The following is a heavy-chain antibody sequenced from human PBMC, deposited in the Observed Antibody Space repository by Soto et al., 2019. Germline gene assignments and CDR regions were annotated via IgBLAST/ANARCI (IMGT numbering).Heavy chain of an antibody. V-gene: IGHV4-4*02. CDR1: GDSIIGTHW. CDR3: ARYSAASGTYYFDY. D-gene: IGHD6-13*01. CDR2: THHSRGT. Sequence: SETLSLTCAVSGDSIIGTHWWSWVRRPPGKGLEFIGETHHSRGTNYNPTLRSRVTMSLDKSKNHLSLILYSVTAADTGVYYCARYSAASGTYYFDYWGQGTLVTVSS. J-gene: IGHJ4*01.